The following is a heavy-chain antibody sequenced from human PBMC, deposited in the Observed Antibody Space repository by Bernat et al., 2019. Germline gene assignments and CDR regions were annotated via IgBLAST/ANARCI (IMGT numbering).Heavy chain of an antibody. CDR2: IYYSVST. J-gene: IGHJ4*02. Sequence: QLQLQESGPGLVKPSETLSLTCTVSGGSISSSSYYWGWIRQPPGKGLEWIGSIYYSVSTYYNPSLKSRVTISVDTSKNQFSLKLSSVTAADTAVYYCARRMAYYDILTGYSPGYFDYWGQGTLVTVSS. V-gene: IGHV4-39*01. D-gene: IGHD3-9*01. CDR1: GGSISSSSYY. CDR3: ARRMAYYDILTGYSPGYFDY.